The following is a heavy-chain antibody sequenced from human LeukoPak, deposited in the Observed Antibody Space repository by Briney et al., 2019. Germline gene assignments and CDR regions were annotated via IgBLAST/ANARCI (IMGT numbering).Heavy chain of an antibody. CDR1: GGSISSSSYY. CDR3: ARHEVVPTVYDAFDM. J-gene: IGHJ3*02. D-gene: IGHD2-2*01. V-gene: IGHV4-39*01. CDR2: IYYSGST. Sequence: SETLSLTCTVSGGSISSSSYYWVWIRQPPGKGLEWIGSIYYSGSTYDNPSLKSRVTTSVDTSKSQFSLKLNSVTAADTAVYYCARHEVVPTVYDAFDMWGQGTMVTVSS.